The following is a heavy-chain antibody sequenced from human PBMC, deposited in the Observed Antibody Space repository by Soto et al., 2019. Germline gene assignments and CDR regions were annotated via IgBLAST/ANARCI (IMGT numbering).Heavy chain of an antibody. CDR3: AALSRDGYNGAFDI. CDR2: IYYSGST. J-gene: IGHJ3*02. Sequence: ASETLSLTCTVSGGSISSYYWSWIRQPPGKGLEWIGYIYYSGSTNYNPSLKSRVTISVDTSKNQFSLKLSSVTAADTAVYYCAALSRDGYNGAFDIWGQGTMVTVSS. V-gene: IGHV4-59*01. D-gene: IGHD5-12*01. CDR1: GGSISSYY.